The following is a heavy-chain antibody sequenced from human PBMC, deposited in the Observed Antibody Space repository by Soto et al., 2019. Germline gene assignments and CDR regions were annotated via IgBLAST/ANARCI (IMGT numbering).Heavy chain of an antibody. CDR3: ASGYTDFSLGVDF. CDR1: GHTATTSY. CDR2: IDPRGGGT. J-gene: IGHJ4*02. V-gene: IGHV1-46*01. Sequence: QVQLVQSGAELKKPGASVKISCKASGHTATTSYIHWIRLAPGQGLEWMGIIDPRGGGTTYPQKFEGRVTMTRDTSTSTFYMDVSSLKCDDAAIYYCASGYTDFSLGVDFWGQGTPVTVSS. D-gene: IGHD3-16*02.